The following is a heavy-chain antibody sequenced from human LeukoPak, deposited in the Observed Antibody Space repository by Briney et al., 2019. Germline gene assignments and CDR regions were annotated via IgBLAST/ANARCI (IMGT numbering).Heavy chain of an antibody. D-gene: IGHD2-2*01. CDR1: GYTFTSYY. J-gene: IGHJ6*03. Sequence: ASVKVSCKASGYTFTSYYMHWVRQAPGQGLEWMGIINPSGGSTSYAQKFQGRVTMTRDMSTSTVYMELSSLRSEDTAVYYCARVNQDIVVVPAAQNYYYYYMDVWGKGTTVTVSS. CDR3: ARVNQDIVVVPAAQNYYYYYMDV. CDR2: INPSGGST. V-gene: IGHV1-46*01.